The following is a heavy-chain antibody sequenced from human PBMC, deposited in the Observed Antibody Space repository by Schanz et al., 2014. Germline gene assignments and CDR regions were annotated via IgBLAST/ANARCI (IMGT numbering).Heavy chain of an antibody. J-gene: IGHJ4*02. D-gene: IGHD3-22*01. CDR2: ISYHGSEK. Sequence: QVQLVESGGSVVQPGRSLRLSCAGSGFSFSDYGMHWVRQAPGRGLEWVAVISYHGSEKYYADSVKGRFTISRDNSKNTLYLQMNSLRTEDTAVYFCAKSYDTGGYSGLDYWGQGTLVTVSS. CDR3: AKSYDTGGYSGLDY. V-gene: IGHV3-30*18. CDR1: GFSFSDYG.